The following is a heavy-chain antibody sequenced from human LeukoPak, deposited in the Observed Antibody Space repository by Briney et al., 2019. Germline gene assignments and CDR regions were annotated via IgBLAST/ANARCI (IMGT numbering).Heavy chain of an antibody. CDR1: RFSLNSHR. V-gene: IGHV3-21*01. D-gene: IGHD6-13*01. CDR2: ISICSSYI. J-gene: IGHJ4*02. CDR3: ASLSSWVFDY. Sequence: PGGSLPLSYPPSRFSLNSHRIQELHQAPAKGLEWVSSISICSSYIYYADYPDSVKARFTISRDNAKNSLSLQMNSLRVDNTVVCFCASLSSWVFDYWGEGTLVTVSS.